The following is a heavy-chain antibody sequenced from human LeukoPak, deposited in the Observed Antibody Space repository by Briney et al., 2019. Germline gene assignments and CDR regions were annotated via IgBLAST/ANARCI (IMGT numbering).Heavy chain of an antibody. CDR1: GYTFTDYY. V-gene: IGHV1-69-2*01. CDR2: VDPGDGET. D-gene: IGHD6-13*01. J-gene: IGHJ4*02. CDR3: ATSAAGMMSVDY. Sequence: ASVKISCKVSGYTFTDYYMHWVQQAPGKGREWMGLVDPGDGETIYAEKFQGRVTITADTSTDTAYMELSSLRSEDTAVYYCATSAAGMMSVDYWGQGTLVTVSS.